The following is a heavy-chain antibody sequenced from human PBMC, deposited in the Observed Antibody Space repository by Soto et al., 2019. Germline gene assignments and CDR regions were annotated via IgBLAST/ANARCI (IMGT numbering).Heavy chain of an antibody. CDR2: VTPYKADT. V-gene: IGHV1-18*04. D-gene: IGHD5-12*01. CDR3: VTDGPSNSGNLYAFDI. J-gene: IGHJ3*02. CDR1: GYTLTNYG. Sequence: QAQLVQSGAEVKKSGASVRVSCKASGYTLTNYGVTWVRQAPGQGLEWLGRVTPYKADTNSAQNLQGRVTMATDTSTNTAYLELRSLRSDDTAVYFCVTDGPSNSGNLYAFDIWGQGTIVTVSA.